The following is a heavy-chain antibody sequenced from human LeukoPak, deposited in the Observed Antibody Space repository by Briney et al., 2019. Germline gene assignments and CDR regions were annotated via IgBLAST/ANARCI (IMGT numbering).Heavy chain of an antibody. CDR3: ARHLGDFGDCNLAGL. V-gene: IGHV5-51*01. Sequence: PGESPKISCQGSGYMFNNFWISWVRQKPGKGLEFMGIIYPGDSDARYSPSFQGQVTMSADTSSNTAYLHWTSLEASDTAIYYCARHLGDFGDCNLAGLWGPGTLVTVSS. CDR2: IYPGDSDA. CDR1: GYMFNNFW. D-gene: IGHD4-17*01. J-gene: IGHJ4*02.